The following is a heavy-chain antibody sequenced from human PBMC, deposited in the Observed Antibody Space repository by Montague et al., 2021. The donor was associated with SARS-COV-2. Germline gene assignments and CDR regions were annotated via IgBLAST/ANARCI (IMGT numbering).Heavy chain of an antibody. CDR2: IYDSDTT. V-gene: IGHV4-61*01. Sequence: SETLSLTCTVSGGSVISDTYFWSWIRQPPGKGLEWIAYIYDSDTTNHNPSIRSRVSMSSDRTKNQFSLKLTSVTPADTAVYYCAGAANILSGFYNHPFEYWGQGILVTVSS. CDR3: AGAANILSGFYNHPFEY. D-gene: IGHD3-9*01. J-gene: IGHJ4*02. CDR1: GGSVISDTYF.